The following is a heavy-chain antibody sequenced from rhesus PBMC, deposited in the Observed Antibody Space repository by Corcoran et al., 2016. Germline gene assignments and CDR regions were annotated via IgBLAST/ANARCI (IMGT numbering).Heavy chain of an antibody. CDR2: IDDYRAST. V-gene: IGHV4-73*01. CDR1: GGSISGYF. CDR3: ARDMPRDVLILLPMGRRFDV. D-gene: IGHD2-2*01. J-gene: IGHJ5-1*01. Sequence: QVKLQQWGEGLVKPSETLSLTCAVYGGSISGYFWSWIRQPPGKGLEWNGTIDDYRASTNHNPALKNRVTISKDTSNNQFSLQLSSVTDADTAVYYCARDMPRDVLILLPMGRRFDVWGPGVLVTVSS.